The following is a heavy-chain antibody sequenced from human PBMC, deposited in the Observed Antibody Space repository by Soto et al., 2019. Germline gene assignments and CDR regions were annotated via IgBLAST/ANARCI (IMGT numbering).Heavy chain of an antibody. CDR1: GFTFSDYG. Sequence: GGSLRLYCAASGFTFSDYGVHRVRHVPGKGLEWVAFISYDGSIKYYADSVKGRFTISRDNSKNTLYLQMNSLRSEDTAVYYCATIPSTTLGWFDPWGQGTLVTVS. J-gene: IGHJ5*02. V-gene: IGHV3-30*03. CDR2: ISYDGSIK. CDR3: ATIPSTTLGWFDP. D-gene: IGHD5-12*01.